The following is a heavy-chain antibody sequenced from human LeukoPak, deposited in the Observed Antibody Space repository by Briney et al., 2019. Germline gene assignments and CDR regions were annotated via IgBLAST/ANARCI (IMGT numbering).Heavy chain of an antibody. CDR3: ARDGVEFYNWFDP. CDR2: ISGSGGST. CDR1: GFTFSSYG. V-gene: IGHV3-23*01. D-gene: IGHD2-21*01. J-gene: IGHJ5*02. Sequence: GGSLRLSCAASGFTFSSYGMSWVRQAPGKGLEWVSAISGSGGSTYYADSVKGRFTISRDNSKNTLYLQMNSLRAEDTAVYYCARDGVEFYNWFDPWGQGTLVTVSS.